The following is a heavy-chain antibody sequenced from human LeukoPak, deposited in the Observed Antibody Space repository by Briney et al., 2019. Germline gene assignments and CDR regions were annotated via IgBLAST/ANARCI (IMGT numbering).Heavy chain of an antibody. D-gene: IGHD3-9*01. V-gene: IGHV3-23*01. CDR2: IRGSGFST. CDR1: GFMFSSYW. Sequence: GGSLRLSCAASGFMFSSYWMSWVRQAPGKGLEWVSGIRGSGFSTDYADSVKGRFTISRDNSKNTLYLQMNSLRVEDTAVYYCAKAGFYDILTDGLDIWGQGTMVIVSS. J-gene: IGHJ3*02. CDR3: AKAGFYDILTDGLDI.